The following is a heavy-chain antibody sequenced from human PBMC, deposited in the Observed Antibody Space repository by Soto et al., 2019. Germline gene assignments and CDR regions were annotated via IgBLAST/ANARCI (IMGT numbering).Heavy chain of an antibody. V-gene: IGHV3-33*01. CDR2: IWFDGSKE. CDR3: ARAVPAAKGWFDS. D-gene: IGHD2-2*01. CDR1: GFTFSSYG. J-gene: IGHJ5*01. Sequence: QVELVESGGGVVQPGGSLRLARAASGFTFSSYGMHWVRQAPGKGLEWVAVIWFDGSKEFYAASVEGRFTISRDNSKNMVYLEMNSPRDVDTAVYYCARAVPAAKGWFDSWGQGTLVTVSS.